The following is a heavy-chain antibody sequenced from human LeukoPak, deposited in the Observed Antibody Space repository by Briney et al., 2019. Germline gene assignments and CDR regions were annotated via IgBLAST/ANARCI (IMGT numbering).Heavy chain of an antibody. CDR2: NYYSGNT. CDR3: ARVKEGYCSSTSCPQWDYYYYYYMDV. Sequence: SETLSLTCTVSGDSISSSSYYWGWIRQPPGKGLEWIGSNYYSGNTYYNPSLKSRVTISVDTSKNQFSLKLSSVTAADTAVYYCARVKEGYCSSTSCPQWDYYYYYYMDVWGKGTTVTISS. V-gene: IGHV4-39*07. D-gene: IGHD2-2*01. CDR1: GDSISSSSYY. J-gene: IGHJ6*03.